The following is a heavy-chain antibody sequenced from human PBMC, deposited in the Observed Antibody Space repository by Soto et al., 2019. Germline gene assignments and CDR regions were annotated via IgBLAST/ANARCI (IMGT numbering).Heavy chain of an antibody. Sequence: GGSLRLSCAASGFIFSGYYMSWVRQSPGKGLEWISYISTSGRTINYADSVRGRFTISRDNAKNSLFLQMDSLRAEDTAVYYCVSGNPLFLSWGQGTLVTVSS. J-gene: IGHJ4*02. CDR3: VSGNPLFLS. CDR1: GFIFSGYY. V-gene: IGHV3-11*01. CDR2: ISTSGRTI. D-gene: IGHD3-3*01.